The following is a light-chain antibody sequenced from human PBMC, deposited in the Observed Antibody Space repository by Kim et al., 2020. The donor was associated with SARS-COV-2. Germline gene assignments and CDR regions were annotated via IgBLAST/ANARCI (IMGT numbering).Light chain of an antibody. CDR1: SGRIASNF. CDR3: QSGRL. Sequence: ESPVKTVTISCTRSSGRIASNFVQWYQQRPGSAPTSVIYEDNQRPSWVPDRFSGSIDDSSNSASLTISGLKTEDEADYYCQSGRLFGGGTQLTVL. J-gene: IGLJ2*01. V-gene: IGLV6-57*03. CDR2: EDN.